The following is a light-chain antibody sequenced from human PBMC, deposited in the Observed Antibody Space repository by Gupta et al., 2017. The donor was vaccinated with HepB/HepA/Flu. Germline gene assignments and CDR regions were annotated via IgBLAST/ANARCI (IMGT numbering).Light chain of an antibody. Sequence: QSVLTQPPSVSGTPGQRVTISCSGSSSNIGNNAVNWYQQLPGTAPKLVMYSNNQRPSGVPDRFSGSKSGTSASLAISGLQSEDEADYYCAAWDDILTGWVFGGGTKLTVL. CDR2: SNN. CDR1: SSNIGNNA. V-gene: IGLV1-44*01. CDR3: AAWDDILTGWV. J-gene: IGLJ3*02.